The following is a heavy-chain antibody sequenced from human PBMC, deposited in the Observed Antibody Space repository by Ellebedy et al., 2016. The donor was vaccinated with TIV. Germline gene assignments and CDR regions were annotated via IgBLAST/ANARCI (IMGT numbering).Heavy chain of an antibody. J-gene: IGHJ1*01. CDR3: GRGPVGYVSAWYVEH. D-gene: IGHD6-19*01. Sequence: GESLKISCAASGFTFDDYAMHWVRQAPGKGPVCVSHIDTDGIAPNYADSVKGRFTISRDNAKNTLYLQMNSLGAEDTAVYYCGRGPVGYVSAWYVEHWGQGTLVTVSS. CDR1: GFTFDDYA. V-gene: IGHV3-74*01. CDR2: IDTDGIAP.